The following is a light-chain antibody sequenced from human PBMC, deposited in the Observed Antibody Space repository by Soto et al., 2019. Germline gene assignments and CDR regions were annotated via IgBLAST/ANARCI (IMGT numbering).Light chain of an antibody. J-gene: IGKJ2*01. CDR1: QSVSSN. CDR3: QQYNNWPRT. V-gene: IGKV3-15*01. CDR2: GAS. Sequence: EIVMTQSPATLSVSPGERATVSFRASQSVSSNLAWSQQKPGQAPRLLIYGASTSATGIPARFSGSGSGTEFTLTIGSLQSEDFAVYYCQQYNNWPRTVGQGTKLEIK.